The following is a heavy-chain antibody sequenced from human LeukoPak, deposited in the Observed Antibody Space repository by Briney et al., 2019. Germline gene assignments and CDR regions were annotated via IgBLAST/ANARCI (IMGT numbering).Heavy chain of an antibody. D-gene: IGHD6-19*01. J-gene: IGHJ5*02. Sequence: PSGTLSLTCTVSGCSIISYSWTWIRQPPGKGLEWTGFIYSSGSTIYNPALKSRVIISLDTSRNEFSLNLNAVTAADTAVYYCARFQWQGSKCFDPWGQGTLVTLSS. CDR1: GCSIISYS. V-gene: IGHV4-59*01. CDR2: IYSSGST. CDR3: ARFQWQGSKCFDP.